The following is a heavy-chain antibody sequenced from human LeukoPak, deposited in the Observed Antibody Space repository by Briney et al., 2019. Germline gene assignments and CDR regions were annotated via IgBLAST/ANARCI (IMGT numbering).Heavy chain of an antibody. Sequence: SETLSLTCAVYGGSFSGYYWSWIRQPPGKGLEWIGEINHSGSTNYNPSLKSRVTISVDTSKNQFSLKLSSVTAADTAVYYCARELRYFDWRSDAFDIWGQGTMVTVSS. D-gene: IGHD3-9*01. CDR2: INHSGST. J-gene: IGHJ3*02. V-gene: IGHV4-34*01. CDR1: GGSFSGYY. CDR3: ARELRYFDWRSDAFDI.